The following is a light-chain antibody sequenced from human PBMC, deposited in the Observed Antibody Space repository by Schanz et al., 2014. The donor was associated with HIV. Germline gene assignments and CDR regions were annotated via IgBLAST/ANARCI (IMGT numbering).Light chain of an antibody. V-gene: IGLV2-14*03. CDR2: DVS. CDR1: SSDVGGYNY. CDR3: LSYDSSLSGPYV. J-gene: IGLJ1*01. Sequence: QSALTQPASVSGSPGQSITISCTGTSSDVGGYNYVSWYQQHPGKAPKLMIYDVSNRPSGVSNRFSGSKSGTSASLAITGLQAEDEAHYYCLSYDSSLSGPYVFGTGTKVTVL.